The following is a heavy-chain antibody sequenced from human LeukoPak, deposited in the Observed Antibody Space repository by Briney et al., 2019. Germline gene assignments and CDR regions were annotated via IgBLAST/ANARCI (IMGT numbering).Heavy chain of an antibody. CDR2: IYIGGST. D-gene: IGHD1-26*01. J-gene: IGHJ4*02. CDR1: GFTFTTYA. CDR3: ARESLLVYSGSYSFDS. V-gene: IGHV3-53*01. Sequence: GGSLRHSCAASGFTFTTYAMSWVRQAPGKGLEWVSVIYIGGSTYYADSVKGRFTISRDNSKNTLYLQMNSLRAEDTAVYYCARESLLVYSGSYSFDSWGQGTLVTVSS.